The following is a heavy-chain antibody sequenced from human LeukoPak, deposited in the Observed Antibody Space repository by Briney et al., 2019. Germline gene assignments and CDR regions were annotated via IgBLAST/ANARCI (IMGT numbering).Heavy chain of an antibody. D-gene: IGHD3-3*01. CDR2: ISLSSSAI. Sequence: GGSLRLSCAASGFTFSDYSMSWVRQAPGKGLEWVSYISLSSSAIYYADSVKGRFTIARDNAKNSVYLEMNSLRADDTAVYYCARSARLMKGVVEVTALDDWGQGTLVTVSS. CDR1: GFTFSDYS. CDR3: ARSARLMKGVVEVTALDD. V-gene: IGHV3-48*04. J-gene: IGHJ4*02.